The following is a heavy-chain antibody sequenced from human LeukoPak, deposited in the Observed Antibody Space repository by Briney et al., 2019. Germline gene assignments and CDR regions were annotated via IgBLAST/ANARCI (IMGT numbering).Heavy chain of an antibody. CDR1: GFTLTKYG. CDR3: ARDDDTSSHYSLFQY. D-gene: IGHD3-22*01. V-gene: IGHV3-33*01. Sequence: GGSLRLSCAASGFTLTKYGMHWVRQAPGKGREGVAVLWAHGRSEYYTDSVKGRFSISRDTSRSTVHLQMNSLRAEDTAVYYCARDDDTSSHYSLFQYWGQGTRVTVSS. J-gene: IGHJ4*02. CDR2: LWAHGRSE.